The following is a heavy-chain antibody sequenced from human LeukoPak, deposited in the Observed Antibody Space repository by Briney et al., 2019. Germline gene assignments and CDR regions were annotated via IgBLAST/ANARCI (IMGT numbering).Heavy chain of an antibody. CDR2: ISGSGDST. D-gene: IGHD3-22*01. CDR1: GVSFSNYA. J-gene: IGHJ4*02. CDR3: AKDPRDDINGYYYFGCFDY. Sequence: GGSLRLYSAAHGVSFSNYARGRVGQAPGKGLESVSTISGSGDSTYYADSVKGRFTISRDSSKNTLSLQMNSLRAEDTAVYYCAKDPRDDINGYYYFGCFDYWGQGTLVTVSS. V-gene: IGHV3-23*01.